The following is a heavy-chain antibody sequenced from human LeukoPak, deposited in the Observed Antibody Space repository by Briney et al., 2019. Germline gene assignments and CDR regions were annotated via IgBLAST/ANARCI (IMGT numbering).Heavy chain of an antibody. CDR2: ISGSGDST. V-gene: IGHV3-23*01. D-gene: IGHD2-15*01. J-gene: IGHJ4*02. CDR1: GFTFSRYG. CDR3: ANWGCSGGSCYPFDY. Sequence: PGGSLRLSCAASGFTFSRYGMAWVRQAPGKGLEWVSGISGSGDSTFYADSVKGRFTISRDNSKNTLYLQMNSLRAEDTAVYYCANWGCSGGSCYPFDYWGQGTLVTVSS.